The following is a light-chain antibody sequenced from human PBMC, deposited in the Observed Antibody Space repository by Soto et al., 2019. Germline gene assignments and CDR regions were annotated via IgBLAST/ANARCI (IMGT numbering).Light chain of an antibody. CDR3: QQYGILPLT. CDR2: GAS. CDR1: QSLANSF. Sequence: EIVFTQSPGTLSLSPGERATLSCRASQSLANSFLAWYQQKPGQNPRLLIYGASTRATGIPNRFSGSGSGTDFTLTISRLEPEDFAVYYCQQYGILPLTFGGGTKVEIK. J-gene: IGKJ4*01. V-gene: IGKV3-20*01.